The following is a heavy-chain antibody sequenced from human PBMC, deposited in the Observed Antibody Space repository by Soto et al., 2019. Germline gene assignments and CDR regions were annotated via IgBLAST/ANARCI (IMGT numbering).Heavy chain of an antibody. D-gene: IGHD6-6*01. CDR1: GFTFSSYA. J-gene: IGHJ6*02. CDR2: ISGSGVST. Sequence: GGSLRLSCAASGFTFSSYAMSWVRQAPGKGLEWVSAISGSGVSTYYADSVKGRFTISRDNPKNTLYLQMNSLRAEDKAVYYCAKDFRIAARIGYYYGMAVWGQGPTVTV. CDR3: AKDFRIAARIGYYYGMAV. V-gene: IGHV3-23*01.